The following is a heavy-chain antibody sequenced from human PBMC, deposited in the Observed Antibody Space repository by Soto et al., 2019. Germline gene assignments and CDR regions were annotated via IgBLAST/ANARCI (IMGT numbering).Heavy chain of an antibody. V-gene: IGHV4-31*11. J-gene: IGHJ6*02. Sequence: LSLTCAFSGGSISIGGYYWSWIRQHPGKGLEWIGYIYYSGSTYYNPSLKSRVTISVDTSKNQFSLKLSSVTAADTAVYYCARDCGGSCYSGYYYYGMDVWGQGTTVTVSS. D-gene: IGHD2-15*01. CDR1: GGSISIGGYY. CDR3: ARDCGGSCYSGYYYYGMDV. CDR2: IYYSGST.